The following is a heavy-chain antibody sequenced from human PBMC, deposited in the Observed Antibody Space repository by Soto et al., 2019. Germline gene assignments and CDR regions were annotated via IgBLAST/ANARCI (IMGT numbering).Heavy chain of an antibody. CDR1: GGSISSGDYY. CDR2: IIYSGST. CDR3: ARVGSSRYPPHIDY. J-gene: IGHJ4*02. Sequence: PSETLSLTCTISGGSISSGDYYWSWIRQTPGKGLEWIGYIIYSGSTYYTPSLKSRVTISIGTSRNQFSLKLSSVTAADTAVYYCARVGSSRYPPHIDYWGQGTLVTVSS. D-gene: IGHD3-16*02. V-gene: IGHV4-30-4*01.